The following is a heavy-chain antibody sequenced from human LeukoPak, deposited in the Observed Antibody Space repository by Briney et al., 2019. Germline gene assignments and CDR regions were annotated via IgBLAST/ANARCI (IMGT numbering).Heavy chain of an antibody. V-gene: IGHV1-18*01. CDR2: ISGFSGQT. D-gene: IGHD2-8*02. CDR1: GYIFKSYG. Sequence: GASVKVSCKASGYIFKSYGVNWVRQAPGQGLEWVGWISGFSGQTDYGQRFQGRVTMTRDTSTSTAYMELRSLRSEDTAVYYCARSGIFVTGVRMDVWGKGTTVIVS. CDR3: ARSGIFVTGVRMDV. J-gene: IGHJ6*03.